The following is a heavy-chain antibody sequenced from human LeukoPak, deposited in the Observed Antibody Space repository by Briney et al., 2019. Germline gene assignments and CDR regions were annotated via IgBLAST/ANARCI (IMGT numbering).Heavy chain of an antibody. CDR2: IYYSGST. D-gene: IGHD5-24*01. CDR3: AREGDGSTFDY. V-gene: IGHV4-61*08. J-gene: IGHJ4*02. CDR1: GFSLGSRGVG. Sequence: ESGPTLVKPTQTLTLTCTFSGFSLGSRGVGMGWIRQPPGKGLEWIGYIYYSGSTNYNPSLKSRVTISVDTSKNQFSLKLSSVTAADTAVYYCAREGDGSTFDYWGQGTLVTVSS.